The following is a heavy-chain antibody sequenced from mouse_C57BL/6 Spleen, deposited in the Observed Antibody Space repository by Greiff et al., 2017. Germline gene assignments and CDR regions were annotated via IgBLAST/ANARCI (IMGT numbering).Heavy chain of an antibody. D-gene: IGHD2-10*02. V-gene: IGHV1-82*01. J-gene: IGHJ4*01. CDR3: ARRYGNIMDY. Sequence: VQLQQSGPELVKPGASVKISCKASGYAFSSSWMKWVKQRHGKGLEWIGRIYPGDGDTNYNGKFKGKATLTADKSSSTAYMQLSRLTSEDSAVYFCARRYGNIMDYWGQGTSVTVSS. CDR2: IYPGDGDT. CDR1: GYAFSSSW.